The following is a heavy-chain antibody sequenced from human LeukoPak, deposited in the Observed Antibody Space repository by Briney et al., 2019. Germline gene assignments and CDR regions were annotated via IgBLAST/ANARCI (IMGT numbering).Heavy chain of an antibody. J-gene: IGHJ4*02. CDR3: ARRGHGYGSPFDY. D-gene: IGHD5-18*01. Sequence: GGSLRLSCAASGFTVSNNYMSWVRQAPGKGLEWVSMIYSGGSTYYADSVKGRFTISRDNSKNTLDLQMNSLRAGDTAVYYCARRGHGYGSPFDYWGQGTLVTVSS. CDR2: IYSGGST. V-gene: IGHV3-66*04. CDR1: GFTVSNNY.